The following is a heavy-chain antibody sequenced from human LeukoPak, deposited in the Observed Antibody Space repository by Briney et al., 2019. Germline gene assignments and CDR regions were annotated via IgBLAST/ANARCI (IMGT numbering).Heavy chain of an antibody. D-gene: IGHD3-22*01. Sequence: SGPTLVNPTQTLTLTCTLSGFSLSTGGVGVGWIRQPPRKALEWLAFIYWDDDKRYNPSLKNRLTIAKGTSENQVVLTMTNMDPVDTATYYCARNLRNYYDRSGYYYVVFDYWGQGTLVTVSS. CDR2: IYWDDDK. J-gene: IGHJ4*02. V-gene: IGHV2-5*02. CDR3: ARNLRNYYDRSGYYYVVFDY. CDR1: GFSLSTGGVG.